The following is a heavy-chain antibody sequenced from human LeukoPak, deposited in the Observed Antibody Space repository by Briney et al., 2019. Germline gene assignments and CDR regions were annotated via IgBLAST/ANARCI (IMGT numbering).Heavy chain of an antibody. D-gene: IGHD6-13*01. CDR3: ARAGGVSSSWYYYYYYYYMDV. J-gene: IGHJ6*03. CDR2: INPSGGRT. V-gene: IGHV1-46*01. CDR1: GYTFTNYG. Sequence: ASVKVSCKASGYTFTNYGISWVRRAPGQGLEWMGIINPSGGRTSYAQKFQDRFTMTRNTSISTAYMELSSLRSEDTAVYYCARAGGVSSSWYYYYYYYYMDVWGKGTTVTISS.